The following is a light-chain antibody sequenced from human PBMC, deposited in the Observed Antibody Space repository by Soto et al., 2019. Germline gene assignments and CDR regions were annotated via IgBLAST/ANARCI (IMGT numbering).Light chain of an antibody. CDR2: RNN. CDR3: ATWDDSLSAWV. Sequence: QAVVTQPPSASGTPGQRVTISCSGSSSNVGGNSVYWYQQLPRTAPKLLVFRNNQRPSGVPDRFSGSKSGTSASLAISGLRSEDEADYYCATWDDSLSAWVFGGGTKLTVL. J-gene: IGLJ3*02. V-gene: IGLV1-47*01. CDR1: SSNVGGNS.